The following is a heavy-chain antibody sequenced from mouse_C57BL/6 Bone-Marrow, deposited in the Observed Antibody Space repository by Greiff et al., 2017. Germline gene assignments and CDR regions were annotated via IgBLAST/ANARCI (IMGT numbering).Heavy chain of an antibody. Sequence: QVQLQQPGAELVKPGASVKLSCKASGYTFTSYWMQWVKQRPGQGLEWIGEIDPSASYTNYNQKFKGKATLTVDTSSSTAYMQLSSLTSEDSAVYYCARPLFYYSNYVWYCDVWGTGTTVTVSS. D-gene: IGHD2-5*01. CDR1: GYTFTSYW. CDR3: ARPLFYYSNYVWYCDV. CDR2: IDPSASYT. J-gene: IGHJ1*03. V-gene: IGHV1-50*01.